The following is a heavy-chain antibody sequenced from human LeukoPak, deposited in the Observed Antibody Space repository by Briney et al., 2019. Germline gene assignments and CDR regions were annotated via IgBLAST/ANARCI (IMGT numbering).Heavy chain of an antibody. V-gene: IGHV1-18*01. D-gene: IGHD1-26*01. CDR1: GYTFTSYG. CDR3: ARDRSGSSLHPTPCDY. Sequence: ASVKVSCKASGYTFTSYGISWVRQAPGQGLEWMGWISAYNGNTNYAQKLQGRVTMTTDTSTSTAYMELRSLGSDDTAVYYCARDRSGSSLHPTPCDYWGQGTLVTVSS. J-gene: IGHJ4*02. CDR2: ISAYNGNT.